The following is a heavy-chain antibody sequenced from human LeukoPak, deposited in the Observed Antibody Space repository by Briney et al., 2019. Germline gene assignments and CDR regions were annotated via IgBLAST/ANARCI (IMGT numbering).Heavy chain of an antibody. J-gene: IGHJ3*02. CDR3: GRSQGGSGDPFDI. V-gene: IGHV3-21*01. D-gene: IGHD3-10*01. CDR2: ISSSSSYI. CDR1: GFTFSSYS. Sequence: SGGSLRLSCAASGFTFSSYSMNWVRQAPGKGLEWVSSISSSSSYIYYADSVKGRFTISRDNAKNSLYLQMNSLRAEDTAVYYCGRSQGGSGDPFDIWGQGTMVTVSS.